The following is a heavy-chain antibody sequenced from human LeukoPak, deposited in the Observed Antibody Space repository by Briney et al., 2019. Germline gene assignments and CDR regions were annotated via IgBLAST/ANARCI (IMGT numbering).Heavy chain of an antibody. CDR3: AKGPRVVITSNWFDP. J-gene: IGHJ5*02. CDR1: GFTFSSYA. CDR2: ISGSGGST. V-gene: IGHV3-23*01. Sequence: GGSLRLSCAASGFTFSSYAMSWVRQAPGKGLKWVSAISGSGGSTYYADSVKGRFTISRDNSKNTLYLQMNSLRAEDTAVYYCAKGPRVVITSNWFDPWGQGTLVTVSS. D-gene: IGHD3-22*01.